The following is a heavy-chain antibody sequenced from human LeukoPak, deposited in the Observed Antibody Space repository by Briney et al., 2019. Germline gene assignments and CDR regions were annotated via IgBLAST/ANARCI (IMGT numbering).Heavy chain of an antibody. V-gene: IGHV3-23*01. J-gene: IGHJ5*02. D-gene: IGHD3-16*02. CDR2: ISGSGGST. CDR1: GFTFSSYA. CDR3: AKGPYDYVWGSYRPETYNWFDP. Sequence: GGSLRLSCAASGFTFSSYAMSWVRLAPGKGLEWVSAISGSGGSTYYADSVKGRFTISRDNSENTLYLQMNSLRAEDTAVYYCAKGPYDYVWGSYRPETYNWFDPWGQGTLVTVSS.